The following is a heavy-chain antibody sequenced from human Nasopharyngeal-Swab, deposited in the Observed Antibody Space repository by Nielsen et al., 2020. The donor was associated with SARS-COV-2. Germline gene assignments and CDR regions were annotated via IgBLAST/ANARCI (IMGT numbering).Heavy chain of an antibody. V-gene: IGHV3-33*01. CDR3: ARGSGSYKEILFDY. CDR1: GFTFSSYG. J-gene: IGHJ4*02. Sequence: GGSLRLSCAAAGFTFSSYGMHWVRQAPGKGLEWVAVIWYDGSNKYYADSVKGRFTISRDNSKNTLYLQMNSLRAEDTAVYYCARGSGSYKEILFDYWGQGTLVTVSS. CDR2: IWYDGSNK. D-gene: IGHD1-26*01.